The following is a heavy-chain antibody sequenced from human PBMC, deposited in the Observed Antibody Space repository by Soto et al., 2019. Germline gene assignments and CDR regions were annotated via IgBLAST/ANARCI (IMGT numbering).Heavy chain of an antibody. CDR1: GYTLSDSS. D-gene: IGHD3-22*01. Sequence: QVQLVQSGAEVKKPGASVKVSCKVSGYTLSDSSMHWVRQAPGKGLEWMGRLDPEDGKTIYSQKFQGRVTMTEDTSTDTAYMELSSLRSEDSALYYCVTPRSHDTSGYYYALDYWGQGTLVTVSS. V-gene: IGHV1-24*01. CDR3: VTPRSHDTSGYYYALDY. CDR2: LDPEDGKT. J-gene: IGHJ4*02.